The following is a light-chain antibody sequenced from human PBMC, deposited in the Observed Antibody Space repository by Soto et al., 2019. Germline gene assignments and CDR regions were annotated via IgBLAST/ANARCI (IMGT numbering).Light chain of an antibody. V-gene: IGLV4-69*01. Sequence: QLVLTQSPSASASLGASVKLTCTLSSGRSSYAIAWHQQQPEKGPRYLMNLNSDGSHSKGDGIPDRFSGSSSGAERSLTISSLQSEDEAVYYCQTWGTGIHVFGTGTKLTVL. CDR3: QTWGTGIHV. CDR1: SGRSSYA. J-gene: IGLJ1*01. CDR2: LNSDGSH.